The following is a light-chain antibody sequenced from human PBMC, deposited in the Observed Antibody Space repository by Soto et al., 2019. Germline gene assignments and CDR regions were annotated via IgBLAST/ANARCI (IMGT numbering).Light chain of an antibody. Sequence: DSPMTQSPSSLSASVGDRVTIKCQASQEIGNYLNWYQQKPGKAPKLLIYDTSNLETVVPSRFRGSRSGTEFTFTISNLQPEDFGAYYCQQYGNLPPYTFGQGTKLEIK. CDR2: DTS. V-gene: IGKV1-33*01. CDR1: QEIGNY. J-gene: IGKJ2*01. CDR3: QQYGNLPPYT.